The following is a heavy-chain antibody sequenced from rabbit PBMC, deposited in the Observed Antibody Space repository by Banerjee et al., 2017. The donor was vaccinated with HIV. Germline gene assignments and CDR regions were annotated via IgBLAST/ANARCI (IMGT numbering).Heavy chain of an antibody. V-gene: IGHV1S40*01. Sequence: QSLEESGGDLVKPGGTLTLTCTASGFSFSSGYCMCWVRQAPGKGLEWISCIAGSSSGFTYSATWAKGRFTCSKTSSTTVTLQMTSLTVADTATYFCARELWGDSVSFNLWGQGTLVTVS. CDR2: IAGSSSGFT. D-gene: IGHD3-1*01. CDR1: GFSFSSGYC. CDR3: ARELWGDSVSFNL. J-gene: IGHJ4*01.